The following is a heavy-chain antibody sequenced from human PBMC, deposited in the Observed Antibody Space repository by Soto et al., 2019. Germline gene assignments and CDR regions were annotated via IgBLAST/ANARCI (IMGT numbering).Heavy chain of an antibody. CDR1: GGSINFYY. CDR3: ARQYCSGGSCHSLDYFDY. D-gene: IGHD2-15*01. CDR2: IYYSGST. Sequence: SETLSLTCTVSGGSINFYYWSWIRQPPGKGLEWIGYIYYSGSTNYNPSLKSRVTMSVDTSKNQFSLKLSSVTAADTAVYYCARQYCSGGSCHSLDYFDYWGQGTLVTVSS. J-gene: IGHJ4*02. V-gene: IGHV4-59*08.